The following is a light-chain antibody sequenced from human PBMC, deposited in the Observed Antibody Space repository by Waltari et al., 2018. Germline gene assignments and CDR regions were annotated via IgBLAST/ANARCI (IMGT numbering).Light chain of an antibody. V-gene: IGLV2-23*02. CDR2: EVN. CDR1: RSDGGRYNL. Sequence: QSALTQPASVSGSPEQSITIPCTGTRSDGGRYNLVSWYQQHPGKAPKLMISEVNERPSGVSIRFSGSKSGNTASLTISGLQAEDEADYYCCSYAGSNTVLFGGGTKLTVL. CDR3: CSYAGSNTVL. J-gene: IGLJ2*01.